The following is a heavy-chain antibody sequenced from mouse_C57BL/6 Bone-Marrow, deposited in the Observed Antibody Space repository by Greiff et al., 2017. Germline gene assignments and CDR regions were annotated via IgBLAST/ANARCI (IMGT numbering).Heavy chain of an antibody. Sequence: QVQLQQPGAELVKPGASVKVSCKASGYTFTSYWMHWVKQRPGQGLEWIGRIHPSDSDTNYNQKFKGKATLTVDKSSSPAYMQLSGLTSEDSAVYYCAIYYYGSSYRFAYWGQGTLVTVSA. J-gene: IGHJ3*01. CDR1: GYTFTSYW. CDR2: IHPSDSDT. V-gene: IGHV1-74*01. D-gene: IGHD1-1*01. CDR3: AIYYYGSSYRFAY.